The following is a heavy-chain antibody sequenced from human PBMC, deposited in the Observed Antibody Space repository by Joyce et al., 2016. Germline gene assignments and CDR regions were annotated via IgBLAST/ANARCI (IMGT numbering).Heavy chain of an antibody. J-gene: IGHJ5*02. CDR1: GIEISGYA. CDR3: ARIGYGVSLGNGFDP. CDR2: IEHDGYR. V-gene: IGHV3-30*04. D-gene: IGHD2-15*01. Sequence: QVHLVESGGGVVQPGNSLRLSCVVCGIEISGYAFNWVRQAPGKGVDGGTTIEHDGYRRYADSVKGRVTVSREDSKKMVDLEMNNLRVDDTAIYYCARIGYGVSLGNGFDPWGQGTPVTVSS.